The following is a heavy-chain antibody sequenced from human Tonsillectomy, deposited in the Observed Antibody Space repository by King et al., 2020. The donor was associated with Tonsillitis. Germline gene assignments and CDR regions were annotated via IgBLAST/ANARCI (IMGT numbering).Heavy chain of an antibody. CDR2: IKPDGSGK. J-gene: IGHJ4*02. V-gene: IGHV3-7*04. D-gene: IGHD6-13*01. CDR1: GFTFSNYW. CDR3: ATVAAAGNYFDY. Sequence: VQLVESGGGLVQPGGSLRLSCAASGFTFSNYWMSWVRQAPGKGLEWVANIKPDGSGKYYVDSVKGQFTISRDNAETSLYLQMNSLRAEDTAVYYCATVAAAGNYFDYWGQGTLVTVSS.